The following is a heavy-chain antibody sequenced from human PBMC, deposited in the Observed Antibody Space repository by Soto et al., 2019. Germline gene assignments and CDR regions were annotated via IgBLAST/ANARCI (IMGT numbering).Heavy chain of an antibody. CDR2: ISSSSSYI. CDR3: ARDLKRAYYYDSSGLNFDY. J-gene: IGHJ4*02. Sequence: XGSLRLWCAASGVTFISYRMNWVRQAPGKGLEWVSSISSSSSYIYYADSVKGRFTISRDNAKNSLYLQMNSLRAEDTAVYYCARDLKRAYYYDSSGLNFDYWGQGCLVTVSS. V-gene: IGHV3-21*01. D-gene: IGHD3-22*01. CDR1: GVTFISYR.